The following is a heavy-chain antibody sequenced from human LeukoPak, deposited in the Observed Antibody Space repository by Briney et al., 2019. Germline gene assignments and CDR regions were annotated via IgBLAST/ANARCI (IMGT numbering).Heavy chain of an antibody. CDR1: GGSFSGYY. CDR2: IYHSGST. V-gene: IGHV4-34*01. J-gene: IGHJ4*02. D-gene: IGHD6-6*01. CDR3: ARGDSRSSPFAY. Sequence: PSETLSLTCAVYGGSFSGYYWSWIRQPPGKGLEWIGYIYHSGSTYYNPSLKSRVTISVDRSKNQFSLKLSSVTAADTAVYYCARGDSRSSPFAYWGQGTLVTVSS.